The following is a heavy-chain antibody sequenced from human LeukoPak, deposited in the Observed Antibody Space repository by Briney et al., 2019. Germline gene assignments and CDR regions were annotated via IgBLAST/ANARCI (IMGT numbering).Heavy chain of an antibody. D-gene: IGHD6-19*01. CDR1: GFTFSSYA. Sequence: GGSLRLSCAASGFTFSSYAMNWVRQAPGKGLEWVASISGSDGSTRYADPVKGRFTISRDNSKNTLYLQMNSLRAEDTAVYYCAKFVEQWLIDYWGQGTLVTVSS. CDR2: ISGSDGST. CDR3: AKFVEQWLIDY. J-gene: IGHJ4*02. V-gene: IGHV3-23*01.